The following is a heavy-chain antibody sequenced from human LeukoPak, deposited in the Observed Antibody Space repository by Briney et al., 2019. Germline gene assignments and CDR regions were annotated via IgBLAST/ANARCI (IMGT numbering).Heavy chain of an antibody. D-gene: IGHD1-26*01. CDR1: GGSFSGYY. Sequence: SETLSLTCAVYGGSFSGYYWSWIRQPPGKGLGWIGEINHSGSTNYNPSLKSRVTISVDTSKNQFSLKLSSVTAADTAVYYCARGNLPIVGATTYDYWGQGTLVTVSS. J-gene: IGHJ4*02. CDR2: INHSGST. CDR3: ARGNLPIVGATTYDY. V-gene: IGHV4-34*01.